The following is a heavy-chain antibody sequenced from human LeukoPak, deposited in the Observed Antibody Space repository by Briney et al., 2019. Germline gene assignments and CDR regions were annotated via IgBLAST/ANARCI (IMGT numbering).Heavy chain of an antibody. D-gene: IGHD2-15*01. CDR1: GGTFSSYA. CDR2: IIPIFGTA. V-gene: IGHV1-69*01. CDR3: ARVVAAKGYFDY. Sequence: SVKVSCKASGGTFSSYAISWVRQAPGQGLEWMGGIIPIFGTANYAQKFQGRVTITADESMSTAYMELSSLRSEDTAVYYCARVVAAKGYFDYWGQGTLVTVSS. J-gene: IGHJ4*02.